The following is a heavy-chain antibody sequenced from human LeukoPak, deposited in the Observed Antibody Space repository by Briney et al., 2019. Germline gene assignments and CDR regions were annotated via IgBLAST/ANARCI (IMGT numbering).Heavy chain of an antibody. J-gene: IGHJ4*02. D-gene: IGHD2-21*02. V-gene: IGHV5-51*01. Sequence: GESLKISCKGSGYIFATYWIGWVRQMPGKGLEWMGIIYPGDSDTTYSPSFQGQVTISADKSISTAYLQWSSLKASDTAMYYCATKRGGYCGGDCYLFDYWGQGTLVTVSS. CDR1: GYIFATYW. CDR2: IYPGDSDT. CDR3: ATKRGGYCGGDCYLFDY.